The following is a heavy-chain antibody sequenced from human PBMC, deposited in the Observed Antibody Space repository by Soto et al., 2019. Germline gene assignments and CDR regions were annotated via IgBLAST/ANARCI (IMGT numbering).Heavy chain of an antibody. D-gene: IGHD2-8*01. CDR3: AREDCTNGVCYTSSFDY. Sequence: ASVKVSCKASGGTFSSYAISWVRQAPGQGLEWMGGIIPIFGTANYAQKFQGRVTITADESTSTAYMELSSLRSEDTAVYYCAREDCTNGVCYTSSFDYWGQGTLVTVSS. CDR2: IIPIFGTA. V-gene: IGHV1-69*13. J-gene: IGHJ4*02. CDR1: GGTFSSYA.